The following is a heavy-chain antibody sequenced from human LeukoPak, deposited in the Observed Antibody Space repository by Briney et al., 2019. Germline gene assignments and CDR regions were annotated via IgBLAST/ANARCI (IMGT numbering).Heavy chain of an antibody. CDR2: INHSGST. CDR1: GGSFSGYY. Sequence: SETLSLTCAVYGGSFSGYYWSWIRQPPGKGLEWIGEINHSGSTNYNPSLKNRVTISVDTSKNQFSLKLSSVTAADTAVYYCARGRGLGMIVVVITTYWYFDLWGRGTLVTVSS. V-gene: IGHV4-34*01. D-gene: IGHD3-22*01. J-gene: IGHJ2*01. CDR3: ARGRGLGMIVVVITTYWYFDL.